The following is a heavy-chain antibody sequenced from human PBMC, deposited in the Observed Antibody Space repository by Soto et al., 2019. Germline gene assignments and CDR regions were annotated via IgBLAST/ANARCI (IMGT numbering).Heavy chain of an antibody. J-gene: IGHJ6*03. CDR3: AKAAGFTPWDYYYYMDV. Sequence: QVQLVESGGGVIQTGRSLRLSCAASGFTFSSYGMHWVRQAPGKGLEWVVVISYDGSNKYYADSVKGRFTISRDNSKNTLYLQMNSLRAEDTAVYYCAKAAGFTPWDYYYYMDVWGKGTTVTVPS. V-gene: IGHV3-30*18. CDR2: ISYDGSNK. CDR1: GFTFSSYG.